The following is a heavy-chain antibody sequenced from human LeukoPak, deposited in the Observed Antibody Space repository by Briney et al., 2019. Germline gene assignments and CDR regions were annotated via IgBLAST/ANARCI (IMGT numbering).Heavy chain of an antibody. Sequence: GGSLRLSCAGSGFTVSNNYMSWVRQAPGKGLEWVSLIYGGDTYYSDSVRGRFTISRDNSKNMVYLQMNSLRADDTAVYYCAKDPWGSSSFWGQGTLVIVSS. V-gene: IGHV3-66*01. J-gene: IGHJ4*02. CDR2: IYGGDT. CDR1: GFTVSNNY. CDR3: AKDPWGSSSF. D-gene: IGHD6-6*01.